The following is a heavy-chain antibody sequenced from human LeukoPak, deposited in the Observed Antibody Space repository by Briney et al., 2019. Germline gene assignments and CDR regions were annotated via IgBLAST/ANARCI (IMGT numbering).Heavy chain of an antibody. V-gene: IGHV4-59*08. CDR2: IYSSGST. J-gene: IGHJ5*02. CDR1: GDSISSYY. Sequence: PSETLSLTCSVSGDSISSYYWSWIRQPPGKGLEWIGYIYSSGSTKYNPSLKSRVTISIDTSRNQFSLPVPSVTAADTAMYYCARHPRSCTGGGTCYSWFDASGQGTLVTVSS. CDR3: ARHPRSCTGGGTCYSWFDA. D-gene: IGHD2-15*01.